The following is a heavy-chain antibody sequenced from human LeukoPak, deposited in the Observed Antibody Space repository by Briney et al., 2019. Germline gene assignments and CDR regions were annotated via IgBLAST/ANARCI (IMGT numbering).Heavy chain of an antibody. J-gene: IGHJ4*02. Sequence: PSETLSLTCTVSGGSISSYYWNWIRQPPGKGLEWIGYIYYSGTTNYNPSLKSRVTISVDTSKNQFSLKLSSVTAADTAVYYCARGGYYDSSGLNFDYWGQGTLVTVSS. CDR2: IYYSGTT. CDR3: ARGGYYDSSGLNFDY. CDR1: GGSISSYY. V-gene: IGHV4-59*01. D-gene: IGHD3-22*01.